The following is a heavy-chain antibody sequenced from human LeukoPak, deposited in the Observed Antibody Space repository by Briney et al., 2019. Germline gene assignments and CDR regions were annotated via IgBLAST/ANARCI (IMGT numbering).Heavy chain of an antibody. CDR3: ALRASSGWLSIDY. J-gene: IGHJ4*02. CDR2: INHSGST. V-gene: IGHV4-34*01. CDR1: GGSFSGYY. D-gene: IGHD6-19*01. Sequence: PSETLSLICAVYGGSFSGYYWSWIRQPPGKGLEWIGEINHSGSTNYNPSLKSRVTISVDTSKNQFSLKLSSVTAADTAVYYCALRASSGWLSIDYWGQGTLVTVSS.